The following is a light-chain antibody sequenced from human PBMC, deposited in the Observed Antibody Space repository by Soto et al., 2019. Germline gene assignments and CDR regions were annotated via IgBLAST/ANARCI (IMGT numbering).Light chain of an antibody. CDR2: RNN. CDR1: SSNIGSNY. Sequence: QAVVTQPPSASGTPGQRVTISCSGSSSNIGSNYVYWYQQLPGTAPKLLIYRNNRRPSGVPDRFSGSKSGTSASLAISGLRSEDEADYYCAAWDDSLSGSYVFGTGTQLTVL. V-gene: IGLV1-47*01. J-gene: IGLJ1*01. CDR3: AAWDDSLSGSYV.